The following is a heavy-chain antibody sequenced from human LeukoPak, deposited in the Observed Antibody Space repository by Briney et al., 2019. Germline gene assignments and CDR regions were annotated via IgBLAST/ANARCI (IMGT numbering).Heavy chain of an antibody. D-gene: IGHD4-17*01. CDR1: GFTFSSYA. J-gene: IGHJ4*02. V-gene: IGHV3-30-3*01. CDR3: ARDLRDYGDYEQVDY. Sequence: GGSLRLSCAASGFTFSSYAMHWVRQAPGKGLEWVAVISYDGSNKYYADSVKGRFTISRDNSKNTLYLQMNSLRAEDTAVYYCARDLRDYGDYEQVDYWGQGTLVTVSS. CDR2: ISYDGSNK.